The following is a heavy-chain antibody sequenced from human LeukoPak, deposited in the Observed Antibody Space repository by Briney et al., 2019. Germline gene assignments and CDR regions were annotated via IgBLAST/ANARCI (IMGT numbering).Heavy chain of an antibody. CDR2: ISSSSSTI. CDR3: AREMTGYYFDY. CDR1: GFTFSSYS. Sequence: GGSLRLSCAASGFTFSSYSMNWVRQAPGKGLEWVSYISSSSSTIYYADSVKGRFTISRDNAKNSLYLQMNSLRAEDTAVYYCAREMTGYYFDYWGQGTLVTVSS. J-gene: IGHJ4*02. V-gene: IGHV3-48*04.